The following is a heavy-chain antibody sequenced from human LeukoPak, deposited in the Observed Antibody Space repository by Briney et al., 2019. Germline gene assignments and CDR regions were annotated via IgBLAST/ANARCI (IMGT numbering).Heavy chain of an antibody. D-gene: IGHD5-12*01. CDR2: IDPSDSYT. CDR1: GYSFTSYW. J-gene: IGHJ4*02. V-gene: IGHV5-10-1*01. Sequence: GESLRISCKGSGYSFTSYWISRVRQMPGKGPEWMGRIDPSDSYTNYSPSFQGHVTISADKSISTAYLQWSSLKASDTAMCYCARHWGYSGYDQLYFDYWGQGTLVTVSS. CDR3: ARHWGYSGYDQLYFDY.